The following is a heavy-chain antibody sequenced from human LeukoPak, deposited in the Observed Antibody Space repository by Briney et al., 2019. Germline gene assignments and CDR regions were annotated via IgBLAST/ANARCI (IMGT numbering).Heavy chain of an antibody. J-gene: IGHJ4*02. CDR1: GFTFSSYG. D-gene: IGHD4-17*01. CDR2: IRYDGSNK. V-gene: IGHV3-30*02. Sequence: GGSLRLPCAASGFTFSSYGMHWVRQAPGKGLEWVAFIRYDGSNKYYADSVKGRFTISRDNSKNTLYLQMNSLRAEDTAVYYCATDDYGDYGLDYWGQGTLVTVSS. CDR3: ATDDYGDYGLDY.